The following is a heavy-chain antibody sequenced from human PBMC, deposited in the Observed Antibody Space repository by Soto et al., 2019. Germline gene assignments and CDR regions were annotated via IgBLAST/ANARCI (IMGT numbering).Heavy chain of an antibody. J-gene: IGHJ4*02. Sequence: EVHLLESGGVLVQPGESLRLSCETSGFTFTTCVMTWVRQPPGKRLEWVSVITTNGHTDYADSVKGRFTIPRDNSKNTVYLQMNSLRAEDTAIYYCAKGLLNGRWYAADWGQGTLVTVSS. V-gene: IGHV3-23*01. CDR1: GFTFTTCV. CDR2: ITTNGHT. D-gene: IGHD6-13*01. CDR3: AKGLLNGRWYAAD.